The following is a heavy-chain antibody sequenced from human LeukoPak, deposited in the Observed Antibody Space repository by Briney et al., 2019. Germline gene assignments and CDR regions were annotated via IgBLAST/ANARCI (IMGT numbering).Heavy chain of an antibody. CDR3: ARDRDWAFDY. D-gene: IGHD2-21*01. CDR1: GFTFSDYT. Sequence: GGSLRPSCAASGFTFSDYTLNWVRQAPGKGLEWLSYISPSRGSIAYADSVKGRFTISSDSAKNSVYLQINNLRAEDTAVYYCARDRDWAFDYWGQGILVTDSS. J-gene: IGHJ4*02. V-gene: IGHV3-48*01. CDR2: ISPSRGSI.